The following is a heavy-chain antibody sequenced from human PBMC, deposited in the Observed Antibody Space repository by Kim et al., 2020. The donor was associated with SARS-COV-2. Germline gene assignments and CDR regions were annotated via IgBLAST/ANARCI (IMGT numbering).Heavy chain of an antibody. J-gene: IGHJ4*02. V-gene: IGHV4-4*02. CDR3: ASFAEYYYDSSGSPLD. Sequence: SETLSLTCAVSGGSFSSSNWWCWVRPPPGKRLWWIGVIYHGGSTYYTPSLKRRVTISVDKSKNQFFLQLSSVTAADTAVYYCASFAEYYYDSSGSPLDWGQGTLGSVSS. D-gene: IGHD3-22*01. CDR2: IYHGGST. CDR1: GGSFSSSNW.